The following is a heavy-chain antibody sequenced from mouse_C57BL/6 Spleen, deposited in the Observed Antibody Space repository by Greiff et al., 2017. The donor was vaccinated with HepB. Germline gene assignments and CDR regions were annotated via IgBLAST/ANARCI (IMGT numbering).Heavy chain of an antibody. J-gene: IGHJ3*01. D-gene: IGHD2-4*01. CDR2: IYPRSGNT. CDR1: GYTFTSYG. Sequence: VQLVESGAELARPGASVKLSCKASGYTFTSYGISWVKQRTGQGLEWIGEIYPRSGNTYYNEKFKGKATLTADKSSSTAYMELRSLTSEDSAVYFCARSADYDGSYWGQGTLVTVSA. CDR3: ARSADYDGSY. V-gene: IGHV1-81*01.